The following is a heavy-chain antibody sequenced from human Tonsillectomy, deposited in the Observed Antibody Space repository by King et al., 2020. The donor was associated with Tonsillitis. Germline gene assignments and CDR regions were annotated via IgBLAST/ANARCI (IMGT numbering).Heavy chain of an antibody. CDR2: IYPGDSDI. D-gene: IGHD3-10*01. CDR1: GYNFSSYW. V-gene: IGHV5-51*01. Sequence: QLVQSGAEVKKAGESLKISCKGSGYNFSSYWIGWVRQMPGKGLEWRGIIYPGDSDIRYNPSFQGQVTISADKSFSTAYLHWSSLKPSDTAMYYCARQKYGSGSHFDYWGQGTPVTVSS. J-gene: IGHJ4*02. CDR3: ARQKYGSGSHFDY.